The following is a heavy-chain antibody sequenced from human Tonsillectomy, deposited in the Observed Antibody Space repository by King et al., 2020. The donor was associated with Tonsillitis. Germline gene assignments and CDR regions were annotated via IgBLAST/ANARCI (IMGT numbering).Heavy chain of an antibody. CDR1: GGSISNGGYY. J-gene: IGHJ6*02. D-gene: IGHD3-16*01. CDR2: IYHSGSA. Sequence: VQLQESGPGLVKPSQTLSLTCTVYGGSISNGGYYWSWFRQHPGKGLEWIGYIYHSGSAYYNPSLKRRMTIPVDTSKNQFSLRLSSVTAADTAVYHCARARLKYLGYSGVDVWGQGTTVTVSS. V-gene: IGHV4-31*03. CDR3: ARARLKYLGYSGVDV.